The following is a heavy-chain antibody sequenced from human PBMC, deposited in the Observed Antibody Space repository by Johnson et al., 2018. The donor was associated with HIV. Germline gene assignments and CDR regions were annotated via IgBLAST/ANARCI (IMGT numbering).Heavy chain of an antibody. CDR1: GFTFSNYP. J-gene: IGHJ3*02. CDR3: ARRYCSSTSCYKCRAFDI. Sequence: QMQLVESGGGVVRPGRSLRLSCAASGFTFSNYPMHWVRQAPGKGLEWVAVVSYDGSKKFYADSVKGRFTISRDNAKNTLYLQMNSLRAEDTAVYYCARRYCSSTSCYKCRAFDIWGQGTMVTVSS. D-gene: IGHD2-2*02. CDR2: VSYDGSKK. V-gene: IGHV3-30*14.